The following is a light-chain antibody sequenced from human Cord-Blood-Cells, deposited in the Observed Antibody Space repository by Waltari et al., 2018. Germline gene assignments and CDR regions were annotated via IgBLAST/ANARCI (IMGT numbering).Light chain of an antibody. J-gene: IGLJ2*01. CDR2: EGS. CDR1: SSDVGSYNL. V-gene: IGLV2-23*03. Sequence: QSALTQPASVSGSPGQSITISCTGTSSDVGSYNLVSWYQQHPGKAPKLMIYEGSKRPSGVSNRFFGSKSGNTACLTISGLQAEDEADYYCCSYAGSSTFGVVFGGGTKLTVL. CDR3: CSYAGSSTFGVV.